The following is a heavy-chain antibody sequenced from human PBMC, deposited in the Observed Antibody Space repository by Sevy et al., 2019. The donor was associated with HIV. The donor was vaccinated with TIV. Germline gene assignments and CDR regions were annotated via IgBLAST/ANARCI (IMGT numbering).Heavy chain of an antibody. CDR3: AREKGTVTILSAFDI. J-gene: IGHJ3*02. V-gene: IGHV4-59*01. CDR2: IYDSGHT. D-gene: IGHD4-17*01. Sequence: SETLSLTCTVSAGSFSTYSWNWIRQSPGKGLEWIGYIYDSGHTNYNPSLKSRVTISVDTSKNQFSLKLNSVTAAGTAVYYCAREKGTVTILSAFDIWGQGTRVTVSS. CDR1: AGSFSTYS.